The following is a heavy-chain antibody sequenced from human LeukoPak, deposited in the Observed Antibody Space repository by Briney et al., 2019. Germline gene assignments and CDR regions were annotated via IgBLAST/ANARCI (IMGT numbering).Heavy chain of an antibody. V-gene: IGHV3-74*01. J-gene: IGHJ4*02. CDR3: ARHPYDILTGPSFDY. D-gene: IGHD3-9*01. Sequence: GGSLRLSCAASGFTFSSDWMHWVRQAPGKGLVWVSRINRDGRSTTYADSVKGRFTISRDNAKNTLYLQMNSLRAEDTAVYYCARHPYDILTGPSFDYWGQGTLITVSS. CDR2: INRDGRST. CDR1: GFTFSSDW.